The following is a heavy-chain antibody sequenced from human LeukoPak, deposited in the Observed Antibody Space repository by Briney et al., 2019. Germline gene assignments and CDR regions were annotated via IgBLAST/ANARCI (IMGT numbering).Heavy chain of an antibody. CDR1: GFTFSTYS. J-gene: IGHJ3*02. CDR3: PRVDWMIGAFDI. D-gene: IGHD3-22*01. V-gene: IGHV3-48*02. CDR2: ITSSSSTI. Sequence: AGGSLRLSCAASGFTFSTYSMNWVRQAPGKGLEWVSYITSSSSTIYYADSVRGRFTISRDNAKNSLYLQMNSLRDEDTAVYYCPRVDWMIGAFDIWGQGTMVTVSS.